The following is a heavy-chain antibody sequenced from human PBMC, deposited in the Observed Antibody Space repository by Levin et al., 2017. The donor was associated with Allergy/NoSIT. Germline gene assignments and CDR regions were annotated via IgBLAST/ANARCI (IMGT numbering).Heavy chain of an antibody. J-gene: IGHJ4*02. V-gene: IGHV3-9*01. D-gene: IGHD3-22*01. CDR3: AKDKRAHYDSSGYYDY. CDR1: GFTFDDYA. CDR2: ISWNSGSI. Sequence: PGGSLRLSCAASGFTFDDYAMHWVRQAPGKGLEWVSGISWNSGSIGYADSVKGRFTISRDNAKNSLYLQMNSLRAEDTALYYCAKDKRAHYDSSGYYDYWGQGTLVTVSS.